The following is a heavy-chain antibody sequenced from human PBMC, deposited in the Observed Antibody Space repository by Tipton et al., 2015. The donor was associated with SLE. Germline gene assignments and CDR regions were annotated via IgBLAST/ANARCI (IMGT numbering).Heavy chain of an antibody. CDR1: GYTFSNYY. Sequence: QLVQSGAEVKMPGASVKVSCKASGYTFSNYYMNWVRQAPGQGLEWMGIINPTGGGTTYAQKFQGRVTMTRDTSTTTFYMELTSLRSEDTAFYYCARDLWSGGGYFDLWGRGTLVTVSS. J-gene: IGHJ2*01. V-gene: IGHV1-46*01. CDR2: INPTGGGT. D-gene: IGHD3-10*01. CDR3: ARDLWSGGGYFDL.